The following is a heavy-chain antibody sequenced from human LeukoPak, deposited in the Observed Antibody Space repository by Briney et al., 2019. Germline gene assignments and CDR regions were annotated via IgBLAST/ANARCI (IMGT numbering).Heavy chain of an antibody. D-gene: IGHD3-22*01. CDR2: INPNSGGT. CDR3: ARLSNYYDSSGQNSDAFDI. V-gene: IGHV1-2*06. CDR1: GYTLTGYY. J-gene: IGHJ3*02. Sequence: GASVKVSCKASGYTLTGYYMHWVRQAPGQGLEWMGRINPNSGGTNYAQKFQGRVTMTRDTSISTAYMELSRLRSDDTAVYYCARLSNYYDSSGQNSDAFDIWGQGTMVTVSS.